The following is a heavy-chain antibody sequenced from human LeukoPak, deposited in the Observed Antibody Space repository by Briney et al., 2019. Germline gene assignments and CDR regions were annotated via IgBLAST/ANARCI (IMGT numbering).Heavy chain of an antibody. J-gene: IGHJ5*02. D-gene: IGHD2-2*01. CDR2: ISAYNGNT. V-gene: IGHV1-18*01. CDR1: GYTFTSYG. Sequence: ASVKVSCKASGYTFTSYGISWVRQAPGQGLGWMGWISAYNGNTNYAQKLQGRVTMTTDTSTSTAYMELRSLRSDDTAVYYCAREYCSSTSCYGGNWFDPWGQGTLVTVSS. CDR3: AREYCSSTSCYGGNWFDP.